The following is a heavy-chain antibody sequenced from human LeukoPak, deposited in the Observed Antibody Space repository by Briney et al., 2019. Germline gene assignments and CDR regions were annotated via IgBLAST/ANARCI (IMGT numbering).Heavy chain of an antibody. V-gene: IGHV1-2*02. J-gene: IGHJ4*02. CDR1: GYAFTGYY. Sequence: ASVKVSCKASGYAFTGYYMHWVRQAPGQGLEWMGWINPNSGGTSYAQKFQGRVTMTRDTSISTAYMELSRLTSDDTAVYYCARWVSGWYHDFWGQGTLVTVSS. D-gene: IGHD6-19*01. CDR2: INPNSGGT. CDR3: ARWVSGWYHDF.